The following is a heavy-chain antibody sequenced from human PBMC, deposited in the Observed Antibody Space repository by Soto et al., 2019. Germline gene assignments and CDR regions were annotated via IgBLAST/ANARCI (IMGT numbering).Heavy chain of an antibody. CDR1: GGSMRSNNR. CDR2: IFHSGST. V-gene: IGHV4-4*02. Sequence: PSETLSLTCAVSGGSMRSNNRWSWVRQPPGKGLEWIGEIFHSGSTNYNPSLKTRVTISVDKSKNQFSLKLSSVTAADTAVYYCARVYSGSYPDSWGQGTLVTVSS. J-gene: IGHJ4*02. CDR3: ARVYSGSYPDS. D-gene: IGHD1-26*01.